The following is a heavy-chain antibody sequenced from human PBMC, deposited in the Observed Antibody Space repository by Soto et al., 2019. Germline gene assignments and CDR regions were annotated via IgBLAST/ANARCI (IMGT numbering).Heavy chain of an antibody. CDR2: ISYDGSNK. J-gene: IGHJ4*02. V-gene: IGHV3-30*03. CDR1: GFTFSSYG. D-gene: IGHD5-18*01. CDR3: ARKKWIQLWLPDY. Sequence: GGSLRLSCAASGFTFSSYGMHWVRQAPGKGLEWVAVISYDGSNKYYADSVKGRFTISRDNSKNTLYLQMNSLRAEDTAVYYCARKKWIQLWLPDYWGQGTLVTVSS.